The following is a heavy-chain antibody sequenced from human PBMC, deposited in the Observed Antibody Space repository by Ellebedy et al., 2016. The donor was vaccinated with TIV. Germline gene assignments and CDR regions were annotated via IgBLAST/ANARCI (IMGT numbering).Heavy chain of an antibody. D-gene: IGHD6-13*01. CDR2: IYTSGST. Sequence: MPSETLSLTCTVSGGFVSGYYWSWIRQPAGKGLEWIGRIYTSGSTDYYPSLKSRVTMSIDTSNNQFSLKLTSVTAADTAVYYCVRVGTTAVGTFDYWGQGTLVTVSS. J-gene: IGHJ4*02. CDR3: VRVGTTAVGTFDY. CDR1: GGFVSGYY. V-gene: IGHV4-4*07.